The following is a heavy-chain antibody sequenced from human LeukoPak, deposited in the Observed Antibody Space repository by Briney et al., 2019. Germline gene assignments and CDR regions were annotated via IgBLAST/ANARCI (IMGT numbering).Heavy chain of an antibody. CDR1: GFTFNSYT. V-gene: IGHV3-21*01. CDR2: ISGSGTYI. J-gene: IGHJ6*04. CDR3: ATDTLRFRMDV. Sequence: PGGSLRLSCAASGFTFNSYTINWVRQAPGKGLEWVSSISGSGTYIYYADSVKGRFTISRDNSKNSLFLQMNSLGVEDTAVYYCATDTLRFRMDVWGNGTTVTVSS. D-gene: IGHD3-3*01.